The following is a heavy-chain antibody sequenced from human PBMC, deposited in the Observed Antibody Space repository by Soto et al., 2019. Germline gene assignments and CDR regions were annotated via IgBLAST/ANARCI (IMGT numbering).Heavy chain of an antibody. V-gene: IGHV3-66*01. J-gene: IGHJ4*02. CDR1: GFDVSSTD. D-gene: IGHD3-22*01. CDR3: AREAIIVIAAPEYYFDY. Sequence: GGSLRLSCAASGFDVSSTDMSWVRQAPGKGLEWVSVIYSGGYTNYADSVKGRFIVSRDSPKNTLYLQMDSLRAEDTAVYYCAREAIIVIAAPEYYFDYWGQGPLVTVSS. CDR2: IYSGGYT.